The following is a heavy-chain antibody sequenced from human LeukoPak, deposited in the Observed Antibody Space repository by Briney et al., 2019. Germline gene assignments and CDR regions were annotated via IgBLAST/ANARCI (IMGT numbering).Heavy chain of an antibody. J-gene: IGHJ4*02. CDR3: AREGYGGKSAGY. CDR2: ISYSGST. D-gene: IGHD4-23*01. Sequence: NPSQTLSLTCTVSGDSISSYYWSWIRQPPGKGLEWIGYISYSGSTNYNPSLKSRVTISLDMSKNQFSLKLRSVTAADTAVYYCAREGYGGKSAGYWGQGTLVTVSS. CDR1: GDSISSYY. V-gene: IGHV4-59*12.